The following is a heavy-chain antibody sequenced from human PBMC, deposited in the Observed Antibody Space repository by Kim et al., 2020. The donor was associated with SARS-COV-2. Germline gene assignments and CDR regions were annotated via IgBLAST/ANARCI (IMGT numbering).Heavy chain of an antibody. CDR2: IYYSGST. CDR1: GGSISSSSYY. V-gene: IGHV4-39*07. D-gene: IGHD5-12*01. Sequence: SETLSFTCTVSGGSISSSSYYWGWIRQPPGKGLEWIGSIYYSGSTYYNPSLKSRVTISVDTSKNQFSLKLSSVTAADTAVYYCAGVVGDGYNYDAFDIWGQGTMVTVSS. CDR3: AGVVGDGYNYDAFDI. J-gene: IGHJ3*02.